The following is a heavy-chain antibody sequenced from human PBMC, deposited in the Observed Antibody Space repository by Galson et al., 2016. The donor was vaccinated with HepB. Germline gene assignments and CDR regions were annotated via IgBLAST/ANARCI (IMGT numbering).Heavy chain of an antibody. V-gene: IGHV3-69-1*01. D-gene: IGHD6-19*01. CDR3: ARERSSGWTGDSFDI. J-gene: IGHJ3*02. Sequence: SLRLSCAVSGFTVSDNYMSWVRQAPGKGLEWVSSISTSSYRYYADSVKGRFTISRDNAKKSQYMQMDSLRAEDTALYYCARERSSGWTGDSFDIWGQGTVVTVSS. CDR1: GFTVSDNY. CDR2: ISTSSYR.